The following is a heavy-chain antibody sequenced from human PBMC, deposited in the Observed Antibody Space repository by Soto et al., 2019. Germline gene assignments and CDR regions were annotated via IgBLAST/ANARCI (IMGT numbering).Heavy chain of an antibody. D-gene: IGHD3-3*01. V-gene: IGHV3-23*01. J-gene: IGHJ4*02. Sequence: EVQLLESGGGLVQPGGSLRLSCAASGFTFSSYAMSWVRQAPGKGLEWVSAISGSGGSTYYADSVKGRFTISRDNSKNTLYLQMNTLRAEDTAVYYCAKVPFLEWLYGGALEYWGQGTLVTVSS. CDR2: ISGSGGST. CDR3: AKVPFLEWLYGGALEY. CDR1: GFTFSSYA.